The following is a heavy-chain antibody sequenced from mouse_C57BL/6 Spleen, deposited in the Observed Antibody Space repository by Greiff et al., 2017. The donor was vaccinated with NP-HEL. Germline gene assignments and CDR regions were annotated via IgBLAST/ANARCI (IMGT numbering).Heavy chain of an antibody. J-gene: IGHJ4*01. D-gene: IGHD1-1*01. Sequence: QVQLQQPGAELVKPGASVKLSCKASGYTFTSYWMHWVKQRPGQGLEWIGMIHPNSGSTNYNEKFKSKATLTVDKSSSTAYMQLSSLTSEDSAVYYCARRGSRHAMDYWGQGTSVTVSS. V-gene: IGHV1-64*01. CDR3: ARRGSRHAMDY. CDR2: IHPNSGST. CDR1: GYTFTSYW.